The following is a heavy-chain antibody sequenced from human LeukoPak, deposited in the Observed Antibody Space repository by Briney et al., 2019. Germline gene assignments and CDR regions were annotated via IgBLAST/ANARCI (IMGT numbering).Heavy chain of an antibody. V-gene: IGHV3-53*01. Sequence: PGGSLRLSCAASRFTVSSNYMSWVRQAPGKGLEWVSVIYSGGSTYYADSVKGRFTISRDNSKNTLYLQMNSLRAEDTAVYYCARELAVAGPEGDYWGQGTLVTVSS. CDR3: ARELAVAGPEGDY. J-gene: IGHJ4*02. CDR2: IYSGGST. D-gene: IGHD6-19*01. CDR1: RFTVSSNY.